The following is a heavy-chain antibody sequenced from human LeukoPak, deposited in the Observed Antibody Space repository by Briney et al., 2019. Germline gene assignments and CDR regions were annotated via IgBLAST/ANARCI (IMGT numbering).Heavy chain of an antibody. J-gene: IGHJ5*02. CDR3: ARSRASSSSGRGRHNWFDP. V-gene: IGHV1-2*02. CDR2: INPNSGGT. D-gene: IGHD6-6*01. CDR1: GYTFTGYY. Sequence: ASVKVTCKASGYTFTGYYMHWVRQAPGQGLEWMGWINPNSGGTNYAQKFQGRVTMTRDTSISTAYMELSRLRSDDTAVYYCARSRASSSSGRGRHNWFDPWGQGTLVTASS.